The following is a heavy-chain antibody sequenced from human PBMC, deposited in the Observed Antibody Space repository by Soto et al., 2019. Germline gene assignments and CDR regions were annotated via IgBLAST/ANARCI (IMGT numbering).Heavy chain of an antibody. V-gene: IGHV3-33*01. CDR3: ARDRGIAAAGIRD. J-gene: IGHJ4*02. Sequence: GGSLRLSCAASGFTFSSYGMHWVRQAPGKGLEWVAVIWYDGSNKYYADPVKGRFTISRDNSKNTLYLQMNSLRAEDTAVYYCARDRGIAAAGIRDWGQGTLVTVSS. CDR1: GFTFSSYG. CDR2: IWYDGSNK. D-gene: IGHD6-13*01.